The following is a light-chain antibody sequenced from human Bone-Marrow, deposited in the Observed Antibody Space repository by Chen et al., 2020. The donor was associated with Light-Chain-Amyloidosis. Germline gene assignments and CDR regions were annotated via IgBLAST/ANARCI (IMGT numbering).Light chain of an antibody. CDR3: QVLDRSSDRPV. J-gene: IGLJ3*02. Sequence: SYVLTQPSSESVAPGQTATIACGGNNIGSTSVQWYQQTPGQAPLLGVYDDSDRPSGIPERLAGSNSGNTATLTISMVEAVDEADYYCQVLDRSSDRPVFGGGTKLTVL. V-gene: IGLV3-21*02. CDR1: NIGSTS. CDR2: DDS.